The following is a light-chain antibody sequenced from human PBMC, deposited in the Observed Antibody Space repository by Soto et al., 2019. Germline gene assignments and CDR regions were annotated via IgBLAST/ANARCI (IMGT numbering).Light chain of an antibody. V-gene: IGKV1-39*01. Sequence: DIQMTQSPSSLSASVGDRVTITCRASQSISNYLNWYQQKPGKAPKLLIYAASSLQSGVPSRFSGSGSGTDFTLTISRLQPEDFATYYCQQSYSTPLFTFGPGTKVDI. CDR1: QSISNY. CDR2: AAS. J-gene: IGKJ3*01. CDR3: QQSYSTPLFT.